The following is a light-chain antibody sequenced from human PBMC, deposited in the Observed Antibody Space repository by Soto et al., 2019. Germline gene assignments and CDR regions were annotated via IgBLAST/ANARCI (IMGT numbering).Light chain of an antibody. CDR3: QQYNGYWT. CDR2: EAS. J-gene: IGKJ1*01. Sequence: DIQMTQSPSTLSASVADRVTITCRASQSISDSLAWYQQKPGKAPKLLIYEASNIKSGVPSRFSGSGSGTEYTLTISRLPPDDFASYYCQQYNGYWTFGQGTKVEIK. CDR1: QSISDS. V-gene: IGKV1-5*03.